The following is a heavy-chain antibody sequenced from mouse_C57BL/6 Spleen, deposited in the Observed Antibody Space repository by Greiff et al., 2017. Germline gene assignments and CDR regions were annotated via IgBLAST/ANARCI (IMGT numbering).Heavy chain of an antibody. CDR1: GYTFTSYW. Sequence: QVQLQQPGAELVKPGASVKLSCKASGYTFTSYWMHWVKQRPGQGLEWIGMIHPNSGSTNYNEKFKSKATLTVDKSSSTAYMQLSSLTSEDSAVYYCARGGYGSNYWYFDVCGTGTTVTVSS. J-gene: IGHJ1*03. V-gene: IGHV1-64*01. CDR2: IHPNSGST. CDR3: ARGGYGSNYWYFDV. D-gene: IGHD1-1*01.